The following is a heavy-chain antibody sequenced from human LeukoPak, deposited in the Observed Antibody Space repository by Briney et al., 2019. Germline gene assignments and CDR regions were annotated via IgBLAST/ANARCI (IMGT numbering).Heavy chain of an antibody. V-gene: IGHV3-11*01. CDR3: ARDGVLRYFDSYYYYYMDV. CDR2: ISTTGTTM. J-gene: IGHJ6*03. D-gene: IGHD3-9*01. Sequence: GGSLRLSCAASGFTVSSNYMSWVRQAPGKGLEWVSYISTTGTTMYYADSVKGRFTISRDNAKNSLYLQMNSLRAEDTAVYYCARDGVLRYFDSYYYYYMDVWGKGTTVTISS. CDR1: GFTVSSNY.